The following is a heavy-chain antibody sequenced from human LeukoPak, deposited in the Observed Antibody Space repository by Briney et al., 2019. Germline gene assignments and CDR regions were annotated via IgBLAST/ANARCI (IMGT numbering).Heavy chain of an antibody. CDR3: ASSKGFDY. J-gene: IGHJ4*02. V-gene: IGHV3-21*01. Sequence: PGGSLRLSCAASGFTFNNYNMNWVRQAPGKALEWVSSITSSGTYIFYADSVKGRFTISRDNAKNSLYLQMNSLRAEDTAVYYCASSKGFDYWGQGTLVTVSS. CDR1: GFTFNNYN. CDR2: ITSSGTYI.